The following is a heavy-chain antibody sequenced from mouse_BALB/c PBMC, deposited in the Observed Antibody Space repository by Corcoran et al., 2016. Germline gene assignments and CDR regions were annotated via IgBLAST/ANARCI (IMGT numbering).Heavy chain of an antibody. CDR2: IDPANGNT. J-gene: IGHJ4*01. CDR1: GFNIKDTY. D-gene: IGHD2-4*01. CDR3: ARDYDYDDAMDY. V-gene: IGHV14-3*02. Sequence: EVQLQQSGAELVKPGASVKLSCTASGFNIKDTYMHWVKQRPEQGLEWIGRIDPANGNTKYDPKFQGKATITADTSSNTAYLQLNSLTSEDTAVYYCARDYDYDDAMDYWGQGTSVTVSS.